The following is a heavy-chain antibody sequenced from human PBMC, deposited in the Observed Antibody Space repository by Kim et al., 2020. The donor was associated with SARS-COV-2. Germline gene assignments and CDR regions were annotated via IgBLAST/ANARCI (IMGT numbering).Heavy chain of an antibody. Sequence: GGSLRLSCAASGFTVSNFYMSWVRQAPGKGLEWVSVINSGGSTNYAEAVVGRCTITRGDYNNKPHFVLNSLLREETTAYYCCGTSVDAYSQLWGPGHLV. CDR1: GFTVSNFY. CDR3: CGTSVDAYSQL. D-gene: IGHD1-7*01. J-gene: IGHJ1*01. V-gene: IGHV3-53*01. CDR2: INSGGST.